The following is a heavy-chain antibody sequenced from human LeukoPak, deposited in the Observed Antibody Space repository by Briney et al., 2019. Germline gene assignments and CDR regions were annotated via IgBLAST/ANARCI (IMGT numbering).Heavy chain of an antibody. V-gene: IGHV3-11*04. D-gene: IGHD6-25*01. CDR1: GFTFRDYY. J-gene: IGHJ6*03. CDR2: ISSSCRTI. CDR3: AREERLAAATYMHV. Sequence: GGSLRLSCAACGFTFRDYYMSWIRQAPGKGLEGVSDISSSCRTIYYADSVKGRFTVSRDNAKNSLYLQMNSLRAEDTAVYYCAREERLAAATYMHVWGKGTTVTVSS.